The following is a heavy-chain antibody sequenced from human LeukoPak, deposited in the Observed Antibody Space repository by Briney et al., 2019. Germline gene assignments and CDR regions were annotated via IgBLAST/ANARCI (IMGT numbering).Heavy chain of an antibody. J-gene: IGHJ4*02. CDR1: GYTFTSYG. V-gene: IGHV1-2*02. D-gene: IGHD3-16*01. CDR2: INPKNAGT. Sequence: ASVKVSCKASGYTFTSYGISWVRQAPGQGLEWMGWINPKNAGTNYAQKFQGRVTMTRDTSISTVYMEVSRLTSDDTAVYYCAKTLYVRAVPGGLDYWGQGTLVTVSS. CDR3: AKTLYVRAVPGGLDY.